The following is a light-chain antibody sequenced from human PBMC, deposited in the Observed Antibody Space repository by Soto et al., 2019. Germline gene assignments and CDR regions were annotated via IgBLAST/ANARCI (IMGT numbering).Light chain of an antibody. CDR1: QGISSY. Sequence: DIQLTQSPSFLSASVGERVTITCRASQGISSYLAWYQQKPGKAPKRLIYAASTWQSGVPSRFSGSASGTDFTLTISSLHHEYFATYYYQQLNSYPLTFGPGTKVDIK. J-gene: IGKJ3*01. CDR3: QQLNSYPLT. V-gene: IGKV1-9*01. CDR2: AAS.